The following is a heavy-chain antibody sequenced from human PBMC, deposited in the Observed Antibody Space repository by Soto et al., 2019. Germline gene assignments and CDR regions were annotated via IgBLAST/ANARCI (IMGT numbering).Heavy chain of an antibody. D-gene: IGHD1-20*01. V-gene: IGHV4-4*02. CDR1: GDSISSSEW. CDR3: ARGGITAVRNYYFDH. J-gene: IGHJ4*02. Sequence: QVQLQESGPGLVKPSGTLSLNCKVSGDSISSSEWWSWVRQPPGKGLEWIAEIHHSGPTNYNPSLQSRFTITVDKSKNQISLRLSTVTAADTAVYYCARGGITAVRNYYFDHWGQGTLVTVSS. CDR2: IHHSGPT.